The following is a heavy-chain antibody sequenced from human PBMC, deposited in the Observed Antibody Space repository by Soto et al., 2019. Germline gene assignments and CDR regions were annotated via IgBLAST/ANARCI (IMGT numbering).Heavy chain of an antibody. V-gene: IGHV3-15*01. CDR2: IKSKTDGGTT. CDR3: TTDKYSSGWYGGYYYYGMDV. CDR1: GFTFSNAW. D-gene: IGHD6-19*01. Sequence: NPGGSLRLSCAASGFTFSNAWMSWVRQAPGKGLEWVGRIKSKTDGGTTDYAAPVKGRFTISRDDSKNTLYLQMNSLKTEDTAVYYCTTDKYSSGWYGGYYYYGMDVWGQGTTVTVSS. J-gene: IGHJ6*02.